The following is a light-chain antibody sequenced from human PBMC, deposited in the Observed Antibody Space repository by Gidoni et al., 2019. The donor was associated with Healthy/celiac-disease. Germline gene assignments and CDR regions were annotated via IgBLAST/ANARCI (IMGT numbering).Light chain of an antibody. CDR2: GAS. V-gene: IGKV3-15*01. Sequence: EIVMTQSPATLSVPPGERATLSCRASQSVSSNLTWYQHKPGQAPRLLIYGASTRATGIPARFSGSGSGTEFTLTISSLQSEDFAVYYCQQYNNWPPLTFGQGTRLEIK. J-gene: IGKJ5*01. CDR3: QQYNNWPPLT. CDR1: QSVSSN.